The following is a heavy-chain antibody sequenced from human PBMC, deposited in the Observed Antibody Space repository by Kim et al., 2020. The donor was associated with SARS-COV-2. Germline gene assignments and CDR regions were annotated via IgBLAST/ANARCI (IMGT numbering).Heavy chain of an antibody. CDR2: INHSGST. J-gene: IGHJ6*02. D-gene: IGHD4-17*01. CDR3: ARGLIDYGDSHYGMDV. Sequence: SETLSLTCAVYGGSFSGYYWSWIRQPPGKGLEWIGEINHSGSTNYNPSLKSRVTISVDTSKNQFSLKLSSVTAADTAVYYCARGLIDYGDSHYGMDVWGQGTTVTVSS. V-gene: IGHV4-34*01. CDR1: GGSFSGYY.